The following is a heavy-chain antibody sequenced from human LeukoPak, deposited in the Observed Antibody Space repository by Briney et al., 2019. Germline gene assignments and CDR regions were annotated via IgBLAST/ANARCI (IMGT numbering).Heavy chain of an antibody. V-gene: IGHV1-24*01. Sequence: ASVKVSCKVSGYTLTELSMHWVRQAPGKGLEWMRGFDPEDGETIYAQKFQGRVTMTEDTSTDTAYMELSSRRSEDTAVYYCATSSPLSGAAAVTDYWGQGTLVTVSS. CDR3: ATSSPLSGAAAVTDY. CDR2: FDPEDGET. J-gene: IGHJ4*02. CDR1: GYTLTELS. D-gene: IGHD6-13*01.